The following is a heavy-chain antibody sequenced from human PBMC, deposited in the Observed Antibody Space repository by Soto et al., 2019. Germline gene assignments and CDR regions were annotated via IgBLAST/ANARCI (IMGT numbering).Heavy chain of an antibody. D-gene: IGHD6-13*01. J-gene: IGHJ4*02. CDR2: INPNSGGT. Sequence: ASVKVSCKASGYTFTGYYMHWVRQAPGQGLEWMGWINPNSGGTNYAQKFQGWVTMTRDTSISTAYMELSRLRSDDTAVYYCARLDSSNWYYFDYWGQGTLVTVSS. CDR1: GYTFTGYY. V-gene: IGHV1-2*04. CDR3: ARLDSSNWYYFDY.